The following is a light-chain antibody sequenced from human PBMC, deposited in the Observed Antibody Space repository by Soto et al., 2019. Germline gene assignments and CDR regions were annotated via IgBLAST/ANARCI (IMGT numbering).Light chain of an antibody. J-gene: IGLJ1*01. V-gene: IGLV2-8*01. CDR1: SSDVGGCKY. CDR2: EVS. CDR3: NSYAGSIYV. Sequence: QSVLTQPPSASGSPGQSVTISCTGTSSDVGGCKYVSWYQQHPGKAPKLILYEVSKRPSGVPDRFSGSKSGNTASLTVSGLPAEDEADYYCNSYAGSIYVFGNGTKVTVL.